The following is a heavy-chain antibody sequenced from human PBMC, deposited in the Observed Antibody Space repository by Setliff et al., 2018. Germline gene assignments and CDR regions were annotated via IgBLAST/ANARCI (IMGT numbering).Heavy chain of an antibody. J-gene: IGHJ4*02. D-gene: IGHD5-12*01. CDR2: IYYSGIT. CDR3: ARGYSGYDYLKPFDY. CDR1: GGSFSGYY. V-gene: IGHV4-34*01. Sequence: SETLSLTCAVYGGSFSGYYWSWIRQPPGKGLEWIGSIYYSGITYYNPSLKSRVTISVDTSKNQFSLKLSSVTAADTAVYYCARGYSGYDYLKPFDYWGQGTLVTVSS.